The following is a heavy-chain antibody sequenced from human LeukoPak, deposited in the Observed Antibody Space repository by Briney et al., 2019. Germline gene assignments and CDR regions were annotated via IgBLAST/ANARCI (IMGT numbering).Heavy chain of an antibody. CDR2: IIPIFGTA. CDR1: GGTFSSYA. CDR3: ARGAGAVVDTAMVFDY. D-gene: IGHD5-18*01. V-gene: IGHV1-69*01. Sequence: SVKVSCKASGGTFSSYAISRVRQAPGQGLEWMGGIIPIFGTANYAQKFQGRVTITADESTSTAYMELSSLRSEDTAVYYCARGAGAVVDTAMVFDYWGQGTLVTVSS. J-gene: IGHJ4*02.